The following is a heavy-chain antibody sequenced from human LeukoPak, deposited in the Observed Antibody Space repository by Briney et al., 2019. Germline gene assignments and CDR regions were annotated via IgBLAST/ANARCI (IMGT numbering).Heavy chain of an antibody. CDR3: ARARYVNSFYAFDI. D-gene: IGHD3-9*01. Sequence: SETLSLTCTVSGGSISSYFWSWIRLPPGKGLEWIGYLSKGGNTNYSPSLKSRVTIFEDTSKNQFFLKLSSVTAADTAVYYCARARYVNSFYAFDIWGQGTLVTVSS. V-gene: IGHV4-59*01. J-gene: IGHJ3*02. CDR1: GGSISSYF. CDR2: LSKGGNT.